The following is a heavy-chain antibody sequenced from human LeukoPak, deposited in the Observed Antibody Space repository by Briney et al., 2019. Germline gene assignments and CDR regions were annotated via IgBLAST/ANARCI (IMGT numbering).Heavy chain of an antibody. CDR2: IIPIFGTA. Sequence: ASVKVSCKASGGTFSSYAISWVRQAPGQGLEWMGGIIPIFGTANYAQKFQGRVTITADESTSTAYMELSSLRSEDTAVYYCASESGIAVAGKATWFDPWGQGTLVTVSS. V-gene: IGHV1-69*13. CDR1: GGTFSSYA. D-gene: IGHD6-19*01. J-gene: IGHJ5*02. CDR3: ASESGIAVAGKATWFDP.